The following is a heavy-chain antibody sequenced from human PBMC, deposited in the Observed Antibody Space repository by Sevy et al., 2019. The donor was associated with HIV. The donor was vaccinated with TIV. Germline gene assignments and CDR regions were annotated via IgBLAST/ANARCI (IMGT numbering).Heavy chain of an antibody. J-gene: IGHJ4*02. Sequence: GGSLRLSCSASGFTFSSYAMHWVRQAPGKGLEHVSAISSNGGSTYYADSVKGRFTISRDNSKNTLYLQMSSLRAEDTAVYYCVKGVTSITMVRGVIRYWGQRTLVTVSS. CDR2: ISSNGGST. CDR1: GFTFSSYA. V-gene: IGHV3-64D*06. D-gene: IGHD3-10*01. CDR3: VKGVTSITMVRGVIRY.